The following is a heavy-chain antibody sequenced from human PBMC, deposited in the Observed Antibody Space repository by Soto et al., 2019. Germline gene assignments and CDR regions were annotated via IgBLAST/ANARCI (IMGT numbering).Heavy chain of an antibody. D-gene: IGHD1-26*01. J-gene: IGHJ5*02. Sequence: GGSLRLSCAASGINFNDYWMSWVRQAPGKGLEWVSAITGRGDSTYYADSVKGRFTISRDNSKSTLYLQMMSLRAEDTAVYYCAKDLYVQPPSGWFDPWGQGTVVTVSS. V-gene: IGHV3-23*01. CDR1: GINFNDYW. CDR3: AKDLYVQPPSGWFDP. CDR2: ITGRGDST.